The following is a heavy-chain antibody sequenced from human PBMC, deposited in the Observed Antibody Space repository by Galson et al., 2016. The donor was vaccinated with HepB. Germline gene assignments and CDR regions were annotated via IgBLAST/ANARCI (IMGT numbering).Heavy chain of an antibody. V-gene: IGHV3-30-3*01. CDR3: ARDPLYCSGGSCIPYYFDY. Sequence: SLRLSCAVSQFTFSTYAMNWVRQAPGKGLEWVAVISYDGGKKYSADSVKGRFTISRDNSKNTLYLQMNSLRPEDTAVYFCARDPLYCSGGSCIPYYFDYWGQGTLVTVSS. D-gene: IGHD2-15*01. J-gene: IGHJ4*02. CDR2: ISYDGGKK. CDR1: QFTFSTYA.